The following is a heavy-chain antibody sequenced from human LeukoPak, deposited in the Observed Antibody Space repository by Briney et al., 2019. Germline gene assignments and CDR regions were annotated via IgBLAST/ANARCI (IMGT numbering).Heavy chain of an antibody. CDR1: GFAFSSCA. CDR2: INGGGNTT. D-gene: IGHD6-19*01. J-gene: IGHJ6*03. V-gene: IGHV3-23*01. Sequence: GGSLRLSCAASGFAFSSCAMGWVRQSPGKGLEWLSTINGGGNTTFYADSVKGRFTISRDNSKNTLYLHMDSLRPDDTAIYYCTKELHVAVAVADYYYFYMDVWGRGTAVTVSS. CDR3: TKELHVAVAVADYYYFYMDV.